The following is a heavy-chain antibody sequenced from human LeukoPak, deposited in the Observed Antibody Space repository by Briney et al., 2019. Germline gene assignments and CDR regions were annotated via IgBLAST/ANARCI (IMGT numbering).Heavy chain of an antibody. CDR2: INPNSGGT. D-gene: IGHD6-19*01. CDR1: GYTFTGYY. V-gene: IGHV1-2*04. Sequence: ASVKVSCKASGYTFTGYYMHWVRQAPGQGLEWMGWINPNSGGTNCAQKFQGWVTMTRDTSISTAYMELSRLRSDDTAVYYCARVGYSSGWYGAFDIWGQGTMVAVSS. J-gene: IGHJ3*02. CDR3: ARVGYSSGWYGAFDI.